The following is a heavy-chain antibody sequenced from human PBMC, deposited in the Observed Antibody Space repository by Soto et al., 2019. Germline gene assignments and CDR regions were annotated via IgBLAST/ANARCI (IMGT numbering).Heavy chain of an antibody. CDR1: GYTFTSYG. J-gene: IGHJ4*02. V-gene: IGHV1-18*01. CDR2: ISAYNGNT. Sequence: ASVKVSCKASGYTFTSYGISWVRQAPGQGLEWMGWISAYNGNTNYAQKLQGRVTMTTDTSTSTAYMELRSLRSDDTAVYYCARDSEDGESSWYFDYWGQGTLVTVSS. D-gene: IGHD6-13*01. CDR3: ARDSEDGESSWYFDY.